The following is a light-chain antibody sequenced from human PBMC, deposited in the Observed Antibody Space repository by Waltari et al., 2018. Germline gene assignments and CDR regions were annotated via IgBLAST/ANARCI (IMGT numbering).Light chain of an antibody. CDR1: ALPKQY. Sequence: SYELTQPPSVSVSPGQSANITCSGDALPKQYTSWYQQKQGQAPVLIIYRDIKRASGLPEGISGSSSGTTATLTIGGVQAEDEADYFCQSADMSATYWVFGGGTKMTVL. CDR3: QSADMSATYWV. V-gene: IGLV3-25*03. J-gene: IGLJ3*02. CDR2: RDI.